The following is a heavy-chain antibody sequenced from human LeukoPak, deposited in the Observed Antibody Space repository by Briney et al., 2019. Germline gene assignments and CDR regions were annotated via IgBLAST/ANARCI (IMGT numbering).Heavy chain of an antibody. J-gene: IGHJ5*02. V-gene: IGHV3-23*01. CDR1: GITFIKYS. CDR2: ITGSGTFT. CDR3: ARDLDWGAFDA. Sequence: GGSLRLSCAASGITFIKYSMTWVRQAPGKGLEWVSAITGSGTFTDYADSVKGRFTISRDNSKNTVSLQMNSLRAEDTALYYCARDLDWGAFDAWGQGTLVTVSS. D-gene: IGHD3-9*01.